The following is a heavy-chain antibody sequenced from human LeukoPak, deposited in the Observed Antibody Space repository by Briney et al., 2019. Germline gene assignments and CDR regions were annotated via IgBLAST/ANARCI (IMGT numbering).Heavy chain of an antibody. Sequence: SETLSLTCTVSGDSISSDTYYWNWIRQSAGKGLEWIGRIYTSGDTYYNPSLKSRVTISVDTSKNQFSLKLTFVTAADAAMYYCAREYRSGYFYVHDAFDMWGQGTMVIVSS. CDR1: GDSISSDTYY. CDR3: AREYRSGYFYVHDAFDM. V-gene: IGHV4-61*02. CDR2: IYTSGDT. J-gene: IGHJ3*02. D-gene: IGHD3-22*01.